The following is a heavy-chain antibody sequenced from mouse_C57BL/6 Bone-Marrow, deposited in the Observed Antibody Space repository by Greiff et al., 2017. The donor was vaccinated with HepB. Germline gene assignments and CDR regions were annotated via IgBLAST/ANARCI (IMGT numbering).Heavy chain of an antibody. J-gene: IGHJ4*01. CDR1: GYTFTSYW. D-gene: IGHD6-1*01. Sequence: VQLQQPGAELVRPGSSVKLSCKASGYTFTSYWMHWVKQRPIQGLEWIGNIDPSDSETHYNQKFKDKATLTVDKSSSTAYMQLSSLTSEDSAVYYCARGGVYPLCYAMDYWGQGTSVTVSS. CDR2: IDPSDSET. CDR3: ARGGVYPLCYAMDY. V-gene: IGHV1-52*01.